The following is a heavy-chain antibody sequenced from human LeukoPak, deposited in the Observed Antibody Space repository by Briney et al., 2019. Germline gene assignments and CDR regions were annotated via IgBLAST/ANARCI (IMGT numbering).Heavy chain of an antibody. CDR2: ISYSGTT. Sequence: SDTLSLTCTVSSGXISSSYCAWIRQSPGKGLESIGYISYSGTTNYNPSFESRVTISVDTSKNQFSLKLRSVTAADTAVYYCATEGYASNWYPDWGQGILVTVSS. CDR3: ATEGYASNWYPD. D-gene: IGHD6-13*01. J-gene: IGHJ4*02. CDR1: SGXISSSY. V-gene: IGHV4-59*01.